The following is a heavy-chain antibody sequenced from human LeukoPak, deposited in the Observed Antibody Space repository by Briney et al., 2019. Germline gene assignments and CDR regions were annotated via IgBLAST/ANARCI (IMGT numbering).Heavy chain of an antibody. Sequence: SETLSLTCTVSGGSISSSSYYWGWIRQPPGKGLEWIGSIYYSGSTYYNPSLKSRVTISVDTSKNQLSLKLSSVTAADTAVYYCARAAAGTLALWGQGTLVTVSS. CDR2: IYYSGST. CDR1: GGSISSSSYY. J-gene: IGHJ4*02. CDR3: ARAAAGTLAL. V-gene: IGHV4-39*01. D-gene: IGHD6-13*01.